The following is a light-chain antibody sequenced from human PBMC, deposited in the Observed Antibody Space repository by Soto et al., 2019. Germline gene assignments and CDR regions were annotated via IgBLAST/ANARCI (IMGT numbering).Light chain of an antibody. V-gene: IGKV1-27*01. Sequence: DIQMTQSPSSLSASVGDSVTITYRASQGIRNYVAWYQQKPGKLPKLLIYAASTLQSEYPSRFSGSGSGTDFTLTISSLQPEDVATYYCQKYNSAPLTVGGGTKVDIK. CDR1: QGIRNY. J-gene: IGKJ4*01. CDR2: AAS. CDR3: QKYNSAPLT.